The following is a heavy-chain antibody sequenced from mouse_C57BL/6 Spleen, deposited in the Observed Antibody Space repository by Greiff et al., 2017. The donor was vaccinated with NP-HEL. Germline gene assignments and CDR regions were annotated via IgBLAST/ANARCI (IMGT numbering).Heavy chain of an antibody. D-gene: IGHD1-1*01. CDR1: GYTFTDYE. V-gene: IGHV1-15*01. Sequence: QEQLKESGAELVRPGASVTLSCKASGYTFTDYEMHWVKQTPVHGLEWIGAIDPETGGTAYNQKFKGKAILTADKSSSTAYMELRSLTSEDSAVYYCTRTIDYYGSSYGAYWGQGTLVTVSA. CDR2: IDPETGGT. J-gene: IGHJ3*01. CDR3: TRTIDYYGSSYGAY.